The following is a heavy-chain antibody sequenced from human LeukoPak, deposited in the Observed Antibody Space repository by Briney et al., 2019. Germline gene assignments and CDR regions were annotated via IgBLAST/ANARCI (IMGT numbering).Heavy chain of an antibody. CDR3: ARGPPLAAGRRYYYYYGMDV. V-gene: IGHV1-8*01. CDR2: MNPNSGNT. D-gene: IGHD6-13*01. CDR1: GDTFSSSA. J-gene: IGHJ6*02. Sequence: ASVKVSCKASGDTFSSSAINWVRQATGQGLEWMGWMNPNSGNTGYAQKFQGRVTMTRNTSISTAYMELSSLRSEDTAVYYCARGPPLAAGRRYYYYYGMDVWGQGTTVTVSS.